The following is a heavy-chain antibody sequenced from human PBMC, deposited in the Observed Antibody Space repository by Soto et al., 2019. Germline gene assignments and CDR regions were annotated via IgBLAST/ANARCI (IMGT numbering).Heavy chain of an antibody. D-gene: IGHD6-19*01. Sequence: SDTLYLGCTVSGGSINTYYWIWIRQPPGKGLEWIGYVDYSGNSDSSPSLKSRVTISIDTSKKQVSLKLNSVTAADTAVYYCARNWFSVAGRFHFDYWGQGIPVTVSS. CDR2: VDYSGNS. J-gene: IGHJ4*02. CDR1: GGSINTYY. CDR3: ARNWFSVAGRFHFDY. V-gene: IGHV4-59*07.